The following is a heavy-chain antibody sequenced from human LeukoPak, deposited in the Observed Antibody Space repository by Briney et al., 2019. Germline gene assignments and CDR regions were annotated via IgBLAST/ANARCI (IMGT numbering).Heavy chain of an antibody. J-gene: IGHJ4*02. CDR1: RFTFSRYW. D-gene: IGHD1-14*01. V-gene: IGHV3-7*03. Sequence: PGGSLRLSCAASRFTFSRYWMSWLRQAPGKGLEWVANIKQDGSEKYYLDSVKDRFTISRDNAKNSLSLQMNSPRAEDRAVYYCARDPPDYWGQGNVVTVTS. CDR3: ARDPPDY. CDR2: IKQDGSEK.